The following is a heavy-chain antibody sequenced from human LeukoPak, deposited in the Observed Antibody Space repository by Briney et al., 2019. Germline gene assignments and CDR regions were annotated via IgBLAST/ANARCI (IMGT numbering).Heavy chain of an antibody. CDR1: GDSISDSY. CDR3: ARHQPTWQLCFDY. J-gene: IGHJ4*02. CDR2: LHSSGGT. Sequence: SETLSLTCSVSGDSISDSYWSWIRQPPGKGLEWIGYLHSSGGTHYNPSLKSRVTISLDTSKNQFSLRLSSVSAADTAMYYCARHQPTWQLCFDYWGQGTLVTVSS. D-gene: IGHD6-13*01. V-gene: IGHV4-4*09.